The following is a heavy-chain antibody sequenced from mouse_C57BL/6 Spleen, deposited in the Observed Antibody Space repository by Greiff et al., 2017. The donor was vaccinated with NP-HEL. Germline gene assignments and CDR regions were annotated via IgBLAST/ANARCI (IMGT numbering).Heavy chain of an antibody. D-gene: IGHD2-5*01. CDR1: GYTFTSYW. CDR3: ARIVTDAMDY. V-gene: IGHV1-52*01. CDR2: IDPSDSET. Sequence: VQLQQPGAELVRPGSSVKLSCKASGYTFTSYWMHWVKQRPIQGLEWIGNIDPSDSETHSNQKFKDKATLTVDKSSSTAYMQLSSLTSEDSAVYYCARIVTDAMDYWGQGTSVTVSS. J-gene: IGHJ4*01.